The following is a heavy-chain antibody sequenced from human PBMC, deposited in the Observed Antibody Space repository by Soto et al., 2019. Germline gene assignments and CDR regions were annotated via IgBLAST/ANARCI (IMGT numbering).Heavy chain of an antibody. J-gene: IGHJ6*02. V-gene: IGHV3-15*01. CDR1: GFTFSNAW. CDR2: IKSKTDGGTT. Sequence: EVQLVESGGGLVKPGGSLRLSCAASGFTFSNAWMSWVRQAPGKGLEWVGRIKSKTDGGTTDYAAPVKGRFTISRDDSKNTLYLQMNSLKTEDTAVYYCTTDPPSFGYYYYGTDVWGQGTTVTVSS. D-gene: IGHD1-26*01. CDR3: TTDPPSFGYYYYGTDV.